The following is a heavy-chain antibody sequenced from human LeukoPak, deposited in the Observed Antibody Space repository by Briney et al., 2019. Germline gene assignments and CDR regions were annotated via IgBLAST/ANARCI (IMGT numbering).Heavy chain of an antibody. CDR2: INSDGSST. CDR3: ARVNYGDHGDY. Sequence: SRINSDGSSTSYADSVKGRFTISRDNAKNTLYLQTNSLRAEDTAVYYCARVNYGDHGDYWGQGTLVTVSS. D-gene: IGHD4-17*01. V-gene: IGHV3-74*01. J-gene: IGHJ4*02.